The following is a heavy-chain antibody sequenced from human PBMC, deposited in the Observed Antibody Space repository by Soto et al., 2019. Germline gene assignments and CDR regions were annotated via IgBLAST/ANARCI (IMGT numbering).Heavy chain of an antibody. Sequence: VQLVKSGEGVVQPGRSLKLSCAASGLTFSSYGMHWVRQAPGKWLEWMAVISFDGTNKYYADSLKGRFTISIDNSKNTLYLQTNSLRAEDTAVYYCAKSYVAAAGTKHYYYGTDVWGQGTTVTVSS. CDR3: AKSYVAAAGTKHYYYGTDV. J-gene: IGHJ6*02. CDR1: GLTFSSYG. D-gene: IGHD6-13*01. V-gene: IGHV3-30*18. CDR2: ISFDGTNK.